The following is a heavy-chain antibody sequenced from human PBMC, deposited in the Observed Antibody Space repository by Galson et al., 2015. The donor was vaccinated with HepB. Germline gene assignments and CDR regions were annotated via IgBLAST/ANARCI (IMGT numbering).Heavy chain of an antibody. CDR3: ARDLLTYYHFWSGYPPTRNWYFDL. J-gene: IGHJ2*01. CDR1: GFTFIDYY. Sequence: SLRLSCAASGFTFIDYYMSWIRQTPGKGLEWVAYISSSGSSVYYADSVKGRFTISRDNAANSLYLQMNSLRVDDTAVYYCARDLLTYYHFWSGYPPTRNWYFDLWGRGSLVTVSS. D-gene: IGHD3-3*01. CDR2: ISSSGSSV. V-gene: IGHV3-11*01.